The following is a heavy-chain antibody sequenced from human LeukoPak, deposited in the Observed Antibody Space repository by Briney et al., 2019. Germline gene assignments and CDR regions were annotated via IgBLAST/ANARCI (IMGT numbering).Heavy chain of an antibody. Sequence: HPGGSLRLSCAASGFTFSSYGMGWVRQAPGKGLEWVSSISGGGDGTYYADSVKGRFTISRDNSKNTLFLEMNSLRGEDTAVYYCAKDRTGTTGRDWLDPWGQGTLVTVSS. D-gene: IGHD1-1*01. J-gene: IGHJ5*02. CDR2: ISGGGDGT. V-gene: IGHV3-23*01. CDR1: GFTFSSYG. CDR3: AKDRTGTTGRDWLDP.